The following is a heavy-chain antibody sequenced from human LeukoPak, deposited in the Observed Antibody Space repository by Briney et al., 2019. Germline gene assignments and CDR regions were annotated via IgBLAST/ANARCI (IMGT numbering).Heavy chain of an antibody. CDR2: ISSTTSI. D-gene: IGHD2-21*01. V-gene: IGHV3-48*02. J-gene: IGHJ4*02. CDR3: ARDGGGAFDY. CDR1: GFTFSSYG. Sequence: PGGSLRLSCAASGFTFSSYGMNWVRQAPGKGLEWIAYISSTTSIYYADSVKGRFTISRDNAKNSVFLQMNSLRDEDTAVYYCARDGGGAFDYWGQGTLVTVSS.